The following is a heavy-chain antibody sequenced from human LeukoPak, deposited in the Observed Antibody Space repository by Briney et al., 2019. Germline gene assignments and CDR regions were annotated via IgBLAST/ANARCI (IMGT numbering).Heavy chain of an antibody. Sequence: GGSLRLSCAASGFIFANYAMSWVRQAPGKGLEWVSVISGSGGSTYYADSVKGRFTISRDNSKNTLSLQMNSLRAEDTAVYYCARDKRRGLLWFGEPYFEYWGEGALVSVSS. CDR2: ISGSGGST. J-gene: IGHJ4*02. D-gene: IGHD3-10*01. CDR3: ARDKRRGLLWFGEPYFEY. V-gene: IGHV3-23*01. CDR1: GFIFANYA.